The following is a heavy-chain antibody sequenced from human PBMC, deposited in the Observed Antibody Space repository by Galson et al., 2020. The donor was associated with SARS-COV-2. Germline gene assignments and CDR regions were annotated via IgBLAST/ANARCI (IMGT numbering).Heavy chain of an antibody. Sequence: SQTLSLTCFVSGGSISSTDYYWGWVRQAPGKGLEWIGASYFNGGTYYNPSLKSRVRISLDTAKNQFSLTMTSMTAADTASYYCAGSVEPLAQSGGDAFDIWGQGIKVIVSS. CDR2: SYFNGGT. CDR3: AGSVEPLAQSGGDAFDI. CDR1: GGSISSTDYY. J-gene: IGHJ3*02. V-gene: IGHV4-39*07. D-gene: IGHD6-13*01.